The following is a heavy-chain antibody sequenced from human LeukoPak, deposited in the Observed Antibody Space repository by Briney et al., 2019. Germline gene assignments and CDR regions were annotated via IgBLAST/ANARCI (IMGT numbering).Heavy chain of an antibody. V-gene: IGHV3-23*01. J-gene: IGHJ4*02. CDR3: ARDGITMVRGVKGFDY. D-gene: IGHD3-10*01. Sequence: GGSLRLSCAASGFTFSSYAMSWVRQAPGKGLEWVSAISGSGGSTYYADSVKGRFTISRDNSKNTLYLQMNSLRAEDTAVYYCARDGITMVRGVKGFDYWGQGTLVTASS. CDR1: GFTFSSYA. CDR2: ISGSGGST.